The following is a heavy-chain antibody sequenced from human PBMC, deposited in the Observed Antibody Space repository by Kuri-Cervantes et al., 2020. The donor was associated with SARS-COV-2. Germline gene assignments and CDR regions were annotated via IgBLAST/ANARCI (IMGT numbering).Heavy chain of an antibody. CDR3: ARVGDYYGSGSVDY. D-gene: IGHD3-10*01. J-gene: IGHJ4*02. Sequence: SETLSLTCAVYGGPFSGYYWSWIRQPPGKGLEWIGEINHSGSANYNPSLKSRVTISVDTSKNQFSLKLSSVTAADTAVYHCARVGDYYGSGSVDYWGQGTLVTVSS. CDR2: INHSGSA. CDR1: GGPFSGYY. V-gene: IGHV4-34*01.